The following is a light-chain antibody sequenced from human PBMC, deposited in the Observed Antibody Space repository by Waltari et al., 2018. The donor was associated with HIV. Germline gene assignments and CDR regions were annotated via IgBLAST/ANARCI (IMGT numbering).Light chain of an antibody. CDR2: EVT. J-gene: IGLJ2*01. CDR1: SSYVGGYNY. V-gene: IGLV2-14*03. Sequence: QSALTQPASVSGSPGQSITIPCTGTSSYVGGYNYFSWYQQHPGKAPKLMIYEVTNRPSGVSNRISGSKSGNTASLTISGLQVEDEADYYCSSYTSSSLEIFGGGTKLTVL. CDR3: SSYTSSSLEI.